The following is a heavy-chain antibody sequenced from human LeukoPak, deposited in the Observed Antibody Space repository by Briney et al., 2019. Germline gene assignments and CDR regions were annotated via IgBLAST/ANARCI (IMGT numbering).Heavy chain of an antibody. J-gene: IGHJ5*02. CDR1: GYTFTSYG. V-gene: IGHV1-18*01. D-gene: IGHD3-10*01. CDR2: ISAYNGNT. CDR3: ARDAQGITMVRGATNWFDP. Sequence: ASVKVSCKASGYTFTSYGISWVRQAPGQGLEWMGWISAYNGNTYFAQNLQGRVTMTTDTSTSTAYMELRSLRSDDTAVYYCARDAQGITMVRGATNWFDPWGQGTLVTVSS.